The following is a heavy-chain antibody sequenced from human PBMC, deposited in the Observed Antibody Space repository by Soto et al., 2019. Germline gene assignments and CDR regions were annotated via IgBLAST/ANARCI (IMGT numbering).Heavy chain of an antibody. CDR3: ARGVSMGEYYYYYGMDV. Sequence: PSKTLSLTCAVYGGSFSGYYWSWIRQPPGKGLEWIGEINHSGSTNYNPSLKSRVTISVDTSKNQFSLKLSSVTAADTAVYYCARGVSMGEYYYYYGMDVWGQGTTVTVSS. J-gene: IGHJ6*02. CDR1: GGSFSGYY. D-gene: IGHD3-16*01. V-gene: IGHV4-34*01. CDR2: INHSGST.